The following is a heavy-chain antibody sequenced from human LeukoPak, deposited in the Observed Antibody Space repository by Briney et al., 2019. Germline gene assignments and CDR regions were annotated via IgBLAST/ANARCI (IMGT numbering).Heavy chain of an antibody. J-gene: IGHJ4*02. D-gene: IGHD3-3*01. CDR2: ISAYNGNT. CDR3: ARAPYDLWSGYYTGTFDY. V-gene: IGHV1-18*01. Sequence: ASVKVSCKASGYTFTSYGISWVRQAPGQGLEWMGWISAYNGNTNYAQKLQGRVTMTTDTSTSTAYMELRSLRSDDTAVYYCARAPYDLWSGYYTGTFDYWGQGTLVTVSS. CDR1: GYTFTSYG.